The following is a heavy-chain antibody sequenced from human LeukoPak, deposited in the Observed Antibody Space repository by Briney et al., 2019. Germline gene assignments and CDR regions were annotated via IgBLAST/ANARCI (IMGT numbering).Heavy chain of an antibody. V-gene: IGHV7-4-1*02. J-gene: IGHJ2*01. CDR3: AGVPRRWYFDL. Sequence: ASVKVSCKASGYTFTSYAMNWVRQAPGQGLEGMGWINTNTGNPTYAQGFTGRFVFSLDTSVSTAYLQISSLKAEDTAVYYCAGVPRRWYFDLWGRGTLVTVSS. CDR2: INTNTGNP. CDR1: GYTFTSYA.